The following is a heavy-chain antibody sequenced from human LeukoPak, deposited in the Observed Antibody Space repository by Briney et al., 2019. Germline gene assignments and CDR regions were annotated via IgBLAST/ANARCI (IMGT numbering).Heavy chain of an antibody. J-gene: IGHJ6*02. Sequence: GGSLKISCMGSGFSFTSYWVGWVRQMPGKGLEWMGIIYPGDSDTRYSPSFQGQVTISADKPISTAYLQWSSLKASDTAMYYCARVGRVGSYYYGMDVWGQGTTVTVSS. D-gene: IGHD3-10*01. CDR2: IYPGDSDT. CDR3: ARVGRVGSYYYGMDV. V-gene: IGHV5-51*04. CDR1: GFSFTSYW.